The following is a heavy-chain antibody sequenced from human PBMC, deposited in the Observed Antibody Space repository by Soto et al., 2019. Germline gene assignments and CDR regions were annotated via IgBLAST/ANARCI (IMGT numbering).Heavy chain of an antibody. CDR2: LHYSGST. J-gene: IGHJ4*01. D-gene: IGHD4-17*01. Sequence: SETLSLTCTVSGVSISSNDYYWGWVRQPPGKGLEWIGSLHYSGSTYYNPSLKSRVTISVDTSKNQFSLRVISVTAADTAVYFCASQSSPTHFDFWGHGTLVTVSS. CDR3: ASQSSPTHFDF. CDR1: GVSISSNDYY. V-gene: IGHV4-39*01.